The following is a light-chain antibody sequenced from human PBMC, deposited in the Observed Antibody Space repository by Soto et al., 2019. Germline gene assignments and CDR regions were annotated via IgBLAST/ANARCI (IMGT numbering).Light chain of an antibody. Sequence: EILMTQSPATLSVSPGERATLSCRASQSVNSYLPWYQQKPGQAPRILIYGASNRATGVPARFSGSGSGTEFTHTISSLQSEDFAGYFCQQCNEWPLITVGQVTRLEAK. CDR1: QSVNSY. J-gene: IGKJ5*01. CDR2: GAS. CDR3: QQCNEWPLIT. V-gene: IGKV3-15*01.